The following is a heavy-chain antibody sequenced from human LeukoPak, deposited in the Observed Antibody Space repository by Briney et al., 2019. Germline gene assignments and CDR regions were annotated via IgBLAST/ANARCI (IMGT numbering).Heavy chain of an antibody. J-gene: IGHJ4*01. D-gene: IGHD3-22*01. CDR3: ARGPPSSGGAYVGDY. V-gene: IGHV3-53*01. Sequence: GGSLRLSCAASGFTVSSTYMNWVRQAPGKGLEWVAVMYSGGRTYNADSVKGRFTISRDSSKNMVFLQMNNLRAEDTAVYYCARGPPSSGGAYVGDYWGHGTLVTVSS. CDR1: GFTVSSTY. CDR2: MYSGGRT.